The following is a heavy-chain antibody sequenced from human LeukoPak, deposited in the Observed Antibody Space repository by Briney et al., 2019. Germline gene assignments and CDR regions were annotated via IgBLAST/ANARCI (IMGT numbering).Heavy chain of an antibody. CDR1: GDSISSSSHY. CDR2: IFSSGST. D-gene: IGHD3-22*01. CDR3: ARHPDYYDSSGYYPTDY. Sequence: PSETLSLTCTVSGDSISSSSHYWGWIRQSPGKGLEWIGSIFSSGSTFYNPSLKSRVTISVDTSKNQFSLKLSSVTAADTAVYYCARHPDYYDSSGYYPTDYWGQGTLVTVSS. V-gene: IGHV4-39*07. J-gene: IGHJ4*02.